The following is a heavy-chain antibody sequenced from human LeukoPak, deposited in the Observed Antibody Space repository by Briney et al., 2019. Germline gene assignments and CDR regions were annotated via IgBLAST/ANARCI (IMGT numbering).Heavy chain of an antibody. CDR1: GYSISTGYY. J-gene: IGHJ4*02. V-gene: IGHV3-11*01. D-gene: IGHD1/OR15-1a*01. CDR3: AKYVSAGQGNSPSDY. CDR2: ISSSGNTK. Sequence: LSLTCTVSGYSISTGYYWAWIRQPPGKGLEWVSYISSSGNTKYYADSVKGRFTISRDNTKNSLYLQMNSLRAEDTAVYYCAKYVSAGQGNSPSDYWGQGTLVTVSS.